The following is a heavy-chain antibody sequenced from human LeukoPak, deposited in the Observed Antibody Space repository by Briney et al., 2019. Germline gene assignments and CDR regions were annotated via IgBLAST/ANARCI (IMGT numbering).Heavy chain of an antibody. D-gene: IGHD3-22*01. CDR1: GGSLSSYY. CDR2: IYSTGST. V-gene: IGHV4-4*07. Sequence: SETLSLTCNVSGGSLSSYYWSWIRQPAGKGLEWVGRIYSTGSTNYNPSLKSRVTMSIDTSKNQFSLKLSSVTAADTAVYYCARGSSGYYYGWGQGTLVTVSS. J-gene: IGHJ4*02. CDR3: ARGSSGYYYG.